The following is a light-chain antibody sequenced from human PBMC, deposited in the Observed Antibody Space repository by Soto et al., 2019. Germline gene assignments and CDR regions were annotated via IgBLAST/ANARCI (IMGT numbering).Light chain of an antibody. CDR3: QQLNSYPFT. Sequence: MQMTQSPASLSASLGGRVSITCRASQSISNFLNWFQHKPGKAPRLLIYAASTLQSGVPSRISGSGSGTDITLTISSLQPEDFATYYGQQLNSYPFTFGQGTRLEIK. J-gene: IGKJ5*01. CDR2: AAS. CDR1: QSISNF. V-gene: IGKV1-16*01.